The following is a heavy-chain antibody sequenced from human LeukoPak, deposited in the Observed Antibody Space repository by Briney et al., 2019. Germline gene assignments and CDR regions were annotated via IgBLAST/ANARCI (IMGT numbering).Heavy chain of an antibody. Sequence: PSQTLSLTCTLSGGSISINSYHWGWIRQPPWQGLDWIATTHYRGGSHHKPALKSRVTISVDTSNNQFSRKLHSVTAADTALYYCARQLGNWYWAFDIWGQGTLVTVSS. CDR2: THYRGGS. D-gene: IGHD6-13*01. J-gene: IGHJ3*02. CDR3: ARQLGNWYWAFDI. CDR1: GGSISINSYH. V-gene: IGHV4-39*01.